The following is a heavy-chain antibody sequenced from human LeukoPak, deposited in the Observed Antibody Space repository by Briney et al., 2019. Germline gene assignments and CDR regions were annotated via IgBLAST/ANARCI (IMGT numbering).Heavy chain of an antibody. V-gene: IGHV4-4*07. CDR1: GGSLSSYY. CDR3: ARDLDGSGPYYGMDV. Sequence: SETLSLTCTVSGGSLSSYYWSWIRRPAGKGLEWIGRIYTSGSTNYNPSLKSRVTMSVDTSKNQFSLKLSSVTAADTAVYYCARDLDGSGPYYGMDVWGQGTTVTVSS. CDR2: IYTSGST. J-gene: IGHJ6*02. D-gene: IGHD3-10*01.